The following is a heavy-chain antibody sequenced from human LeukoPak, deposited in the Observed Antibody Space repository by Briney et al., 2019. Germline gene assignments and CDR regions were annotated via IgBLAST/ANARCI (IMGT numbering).Heavy chain of an antibody. V-gene: IGHV3-21*01. D-gene: IGHD3-16*01. Sequence: PGGSLRLSCAASGFTFSSYSMNWVRQAPGKGLEWVSSISSSSSYIYYADSVKGRFTISRGNAKNSLYLQMNSLRAEDTAVYYCARDHSLGSHFDYWGQGTLVTVSS. J-gene: IGHJ4*02. CDR1: GFTFSSYS. CDR2: ISSSSSYI. CDR3: ARDHSLGSHFDY.